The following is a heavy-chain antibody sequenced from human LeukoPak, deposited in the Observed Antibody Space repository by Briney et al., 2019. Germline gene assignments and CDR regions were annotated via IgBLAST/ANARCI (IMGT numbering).Heavy chain of an antibody. Sequence: PGGSLRLSCAASGFTFSNYWMHWVRQAPGKGLVWVSRINTDGRGTSYADSVKDRFTISRDNAKNTLYLQINSLRPEDTAVYYCARLAVGAYHFDYWGPGTLVTVSS. CDR3: ARLAVGAYHFDY. CDR2: INTDGRGT. CDR1: GFTFSNYW. D-gene: IGHD1-26*01. V-gene: IGHV3-74*01. J-gene: IGHJ4*01.